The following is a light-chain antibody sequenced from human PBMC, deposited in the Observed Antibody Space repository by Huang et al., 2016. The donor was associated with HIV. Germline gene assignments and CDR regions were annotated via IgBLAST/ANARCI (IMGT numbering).Light chain of an antibody. CDR3: QQYYGSPPT. V-gene: IGKV4-1*01. J-gene: IGKJ1*01. Sequence: DIVMTQSPDSLAVSLGERATINCKSSQRILYNSDKKNYFAWYQQKPGQPPKRLIYWASTRESGVPDRFSGSGSGTDFTLTISSMQAGDVAVYYCQQYYGSPPTFGQGTKVEIK. CDR1: QRILYNSDKKNY. CDR2: WAS.